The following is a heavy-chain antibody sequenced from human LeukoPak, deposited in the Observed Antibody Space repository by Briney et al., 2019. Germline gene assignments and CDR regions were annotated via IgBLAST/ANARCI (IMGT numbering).Heavy chain of an antibody. Sequence: PGGSLRFSCAASRFTFSSYAMHWVRQAPGKGLEWVALISYDGSNKYYADSVKGRFTISRDNAKNSLYLQMNSLRAEDTAVYYCARRRYYYDSSGYSLPDAFDIWGQGTMVTVSS. CDR1: RFTFSSYA. CDR2: ISYDGSNK. D-gene: IGHD3-22*01. V-gene: IGHV3-30*04. J-gene: IGHJ3*02. CDR3: ARRRYYYDSSGYSLPDAFDI.